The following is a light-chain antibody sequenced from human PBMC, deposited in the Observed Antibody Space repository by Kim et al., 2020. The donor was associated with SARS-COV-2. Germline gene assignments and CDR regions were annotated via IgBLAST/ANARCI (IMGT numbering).Light chain of an antibody. CDR3: QAWDSSTRV. J-gene: IGLJ1*01. Sequence: SSELTQPPSVSVSPGQTASITCSGAKSGDKYACWYQQKPGQSPVLVIYQDSKRPSGIPERFSGSNSGNTATLTISGTQALDEADYYCQAWDSSTRVLGTG. CDR2: QDS. V-gene: IGLV3-1*01. CDR1: KSGDKY.